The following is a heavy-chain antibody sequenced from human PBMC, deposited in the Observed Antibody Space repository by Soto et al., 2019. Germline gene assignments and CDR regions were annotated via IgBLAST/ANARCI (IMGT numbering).Heavy chain of an antibody. CDR3: ARDRITTPGDAFDL. CDR2: IIPIPDIT. CDR1: GGTFSTYI. V-gene: IGHV1-69*08. J-gene: IGHJ3*01. Sequence: QVQLVQSGAEVRKPGSSVKVSCKAPGGTFSTYIISWVRQAPGQGLEWMGRIIPIPDITNYAQKFQARVTVTADRSTSTAYMELTSLKSEDKAVYYCARDRITTPGDAFDLWGQGTMVTVSS. D-gene: IGHD3-3*01.